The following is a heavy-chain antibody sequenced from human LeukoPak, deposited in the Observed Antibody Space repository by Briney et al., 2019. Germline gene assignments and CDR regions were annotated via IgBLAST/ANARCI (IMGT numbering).Heavy chain of an antibody. CDR2: FDPEDGET. CDR1: GYTLTELS. D-gene: IGHD5-24*01. Sequence: ASVKVSCKVSGYTLTELSMHWVRQAPGKGLEWMGGFDPEDGETIYAQKFQGRVTMTEDTSTDTAYMELSNLRSEDTAVYYCAHGKGRWLHLIDWGQGTLVTVSS. CDR3: AHGKGRWLHLID. J-gene: IGHJ4*02. V-gene: IGHV1-24*01.